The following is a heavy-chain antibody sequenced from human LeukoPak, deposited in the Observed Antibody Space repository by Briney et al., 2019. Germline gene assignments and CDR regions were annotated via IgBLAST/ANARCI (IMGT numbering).Heavy chain of an antibody. CDR1: DGLIRRHH. CDR2: FSNSVST. Sequence: SETLSLTCSVSDGLIRRHHWTCIRESPIKALEWLNDFSNSVSTKYNPSLRSRVTISIDASMSQFSLRLNSVTAADTAVYYCAKDYAGYYGSGSYYYWCQGTLVTVSS. V-gene: IGHV4-59*11. D-gene: IGHD3-10*01. J-gene: IGHJ4*02. CDR3: AKDYAGYYGSGSYYY.